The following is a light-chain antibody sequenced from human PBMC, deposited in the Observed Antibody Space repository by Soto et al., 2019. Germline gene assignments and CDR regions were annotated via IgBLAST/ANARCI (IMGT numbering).Light chain of an antibody. CDR1: QSVGNN. V-gene: IGKV3-15*01. CDR2: GAS. Sequence: EILMTQSPATLSVSPGEGATLSCRASQSVGNNLAWYQQIPCQAPRLVMFGASTSATGIPARFSGGGSGTEFNLAISSLQSEDFAVYYCQQYSDWPRTFGQGTKVEIK. J-gene: IGKJ1*01. CDR3: QQYSDWPRT.